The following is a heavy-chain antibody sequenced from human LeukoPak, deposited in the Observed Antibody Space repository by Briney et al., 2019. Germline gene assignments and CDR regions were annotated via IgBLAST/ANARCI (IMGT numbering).Heavy chain of an antibody. D-gene: IGHD1-7*01. Sequence: PGGSLRLSCAASGFSFSSYTMNWVRQAPGKGLEWVSHITKSGSTIYHADSVKGRFTISRDNAKNSLYLQMNSLGDEDTAVYYCARGINYAFDIWGQGTMATVSS. CDR2: ITKSGSTI. V-gene: IGHV3-48*02. J-gene: IGHJ3*02. CDR3: ARGINYAFDI. CDR1: GFSFSSYT.